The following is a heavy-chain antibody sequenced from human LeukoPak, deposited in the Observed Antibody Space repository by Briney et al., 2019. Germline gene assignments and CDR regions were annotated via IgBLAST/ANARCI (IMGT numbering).Heavy chain of an antibody. J-gene: IGHJ4*02. Sequence: PSETLSLTCTVSGGSISSYYWSWIRQPPGKGLEWIGYIYYSGSTNYNPSLKSRVTISVDTSKNQFSLKLSSVTAGDTAVYYCARDHSALVTPFYFDYWGQGTLVTVSS. V-gene: IGHV4-59*01. CDR1: GGSISSYY. CDR3: ARDHSALVTPFYFDY. D-gene: IGHD2-21*02. CDR2: IYYSGST.